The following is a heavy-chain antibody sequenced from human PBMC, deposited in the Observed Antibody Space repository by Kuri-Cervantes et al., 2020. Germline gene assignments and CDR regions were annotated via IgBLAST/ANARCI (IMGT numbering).Heavy chain of an antibody. CDR3: ARALGCKWNYVWGGSRFDP. CDR2: TYYRSKWYN. J-gene: IGHJ5*02. CDR1: GDSVSSNSAA. V-gene: IGHV6-1*01. D-gene: IGHD1-7*01. Sequence: SQTLSLTCALSGDSVSSNSAAWILIRQSPSRGLEWLGRTYYRSKWYNDYAVSVKSRIIIKPGTSKNQFSLKQTYVTAADTAVYYCARALGCKWNYVWGGSRFDPWGQGTLVTVSS.